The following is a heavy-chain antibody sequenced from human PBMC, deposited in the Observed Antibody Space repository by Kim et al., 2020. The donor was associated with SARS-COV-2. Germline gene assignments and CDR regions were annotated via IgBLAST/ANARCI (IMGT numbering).Heavy chain of an antibody. J-gene: IGHJ6*02. CDR3: ARGGPAGPYYYYGMDV. Sequence: KFQGRVTITADESTSTAYMELSSLRSEDTAVYYCARGGPAGPYYYYGMDVWGQGTTVTVSS. V-gene: IGHV1-69*01. D-gene: IGHD6-13*01.